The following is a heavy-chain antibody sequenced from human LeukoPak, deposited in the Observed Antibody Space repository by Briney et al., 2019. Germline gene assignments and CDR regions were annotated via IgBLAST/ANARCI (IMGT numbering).Heavy chain of an antibody. Sequence: PSETLSLTCTVSGGSISSKNYYWAWIRQPPGKGLEWIGSIYYRGSTYYNPSLKSRVTISVDTSKNQFSLKLSSVTAADTAVYYCARRGDSYGVFDYWGQGTLVIVSS. J-gene: IGHJ4*02. V-gene: IGHV4-39*01. CDR1: GGSISSKNYY. CDR2: IYYRGST. CDR3: ARRGDSYGVFDY. D-gene: IGHD5-18*01.